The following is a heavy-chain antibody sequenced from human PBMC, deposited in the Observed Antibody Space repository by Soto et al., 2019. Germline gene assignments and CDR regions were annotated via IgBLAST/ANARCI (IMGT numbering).Heavy chain of an antibody. Sequence: GGSLRLSCTASGFTFSSYNMNWVRQAPGKGLEWVSSISSSSNCIYYADSMKGRFTISRDNAKNSLYLQMNSLRAEDTAVYYCARENAYGDPNSFDYWGQGTLVTVSS. J-gene: IGHJ4*02. CDR2: ISSSSNCI. V-gene: IGHV3-21*01. D-gene: IGHD4-17*01. CDR1: GFTFSSYN. CDR3: ARENAYGDPNSFDY.